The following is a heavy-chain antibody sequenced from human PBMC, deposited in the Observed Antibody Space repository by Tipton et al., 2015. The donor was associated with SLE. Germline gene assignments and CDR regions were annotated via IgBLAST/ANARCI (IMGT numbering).Heavy chain of an antibody. CDR3: ARGRYSIDAFDI. J-gene: IGHJ3*02. D-gene: IGHD4-11*01. Sequence: TLSLTCAVYGGSFSGYYWSWIRQPPGKGLEWIGEINHSGSTNYNPSLKSRVTISVDTSKNQFSLKLSSVTAADTAVYYCARGRYSIDAFDIWGQGTMATVSS. CDR2: INHSGST. CDR1: GGSFSGYY. V-gene: IGHV4-34*01.